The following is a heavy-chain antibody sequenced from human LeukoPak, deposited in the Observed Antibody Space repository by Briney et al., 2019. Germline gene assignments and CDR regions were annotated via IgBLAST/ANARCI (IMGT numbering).Heavy chain of an antibody. Sequence: ASVKVSCKASGYTFTGYYMHWVRQAPGQGLEWMGRINSNSGGKNYAQKFQGRVTMTRDTSISTAYMELSRLRSDDTAVYYCAIILGYCSGGRCYSGRSVPSQFDYWGQGTLVTVSS. CDR3: AIILGYCSGGRCYSGRSVPSQFDY. CDR2: INSNSGGK. D-gene: IGHD2-15*01. J-gene: IGHJ4*02. V-gene: IGHV1-2*06. CDR1: GYTFTGYY.